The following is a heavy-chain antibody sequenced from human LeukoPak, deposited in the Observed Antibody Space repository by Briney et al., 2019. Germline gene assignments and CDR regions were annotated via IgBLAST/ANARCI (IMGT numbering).Heavy chain of an antibody. Sequence: SETLSLTCTVSGGSISSHYRSWIRQPPGKGLEWIGYIYYSGSTNYNPSLKSRVTISVDTSKNQFSLKLSSVTAADTAVYYCARVNYYGSGSPEYYYYYMDVWGKGTTVTVSS. CDR1: GGSISSHY. J-gene: IGHJ6*03. V-gene: IGHV4-59*11. D-gene: IGHD3-10*01. CDR3: ARVNYYGSGSPEYYYYYMDV. CDR2: IYYSGST.